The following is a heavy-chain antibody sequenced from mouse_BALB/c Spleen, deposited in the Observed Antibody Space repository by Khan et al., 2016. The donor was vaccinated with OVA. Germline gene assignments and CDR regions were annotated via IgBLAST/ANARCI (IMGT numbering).Heavy chain of an antibody. CDR1: GYTFTNYG. Sequence: LVESGPELKKPGETVKISCKASGYTFTNYGMNWVKQAPGKGLKWMGWINTSTGEPTYTDDFKGRFAFSLETSASTAYLQINNLKNEDMATYFCARGASYWYFDVWGAGTTVTVSS. CDR3: ARGASYWYFDV. CDR2: INTSTGEP. J-gene: IGHJ1*01. V-gene: IGHV9-1*02.